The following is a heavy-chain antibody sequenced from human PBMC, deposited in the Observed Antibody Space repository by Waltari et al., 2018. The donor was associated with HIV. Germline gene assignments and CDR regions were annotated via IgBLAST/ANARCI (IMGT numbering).Heavy chain of an antibody. D-gene: IGHD3-3*01. CDR2: MNPSTGNA. J-gene: IGHJ5*02. Sequence: QGQLVQSGVAVTQSGASGRISCQASAYPFTNYDINWLRRATGQGPEWMGWMNPSTGNAGYAYKFQGRVTMTRDIPINTAYMELSGLTSHDTAVDYGSTSRPGAMFGDAWGQGTLVTVSS. CDR1: AYPFTNYD. CDR3: STSRPGAMFGDA. V-gene: IGHV1-8*01.